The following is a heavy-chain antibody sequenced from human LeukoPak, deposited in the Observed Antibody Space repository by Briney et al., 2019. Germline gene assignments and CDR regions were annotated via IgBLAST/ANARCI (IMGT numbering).Heavy chain of an antibody. CDR3: ACSPYHSYSSFMLEGKGSPLFFDY. CDR1: GGTFSSYA. J-gene: IGHJ4*02. D-gene: IGHD6-6*01. CDR2: IIPIFGTA. V-gene: IGHV1-69*01. Sequence: ASVKVSCKASGGTFSSYAISWVRQAPGQGLEWMGGIIPIFGTANYAQKFQGRVTITADESTSTAYMELSSLRSEDTAVYYCACSPYHSYSSFMLEGKGSPLFFDYWGQGTLVTVSS.